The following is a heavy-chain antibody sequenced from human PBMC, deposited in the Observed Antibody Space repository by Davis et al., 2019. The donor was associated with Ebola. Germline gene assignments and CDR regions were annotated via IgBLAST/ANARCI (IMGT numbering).Heavy chain of an antibody. V-gene: IGHV3-23*01. CDR3: ARDLGDYYYDSSGYIDY. D-gene: IGHD3-22*01. J-gene: IGHJ4*02. CDR1: GFTVSSYA. Sequence: GGSLRLSCAVSGFTVSSYAVSWVRQAPGKGLEWVSSFSGSGGDTYYADSVRGRFTISRDNSKNTLYLQMNSLRAEDTAVYYCARDLGDYYYDSSGYIDYWGQGTLVTVSS. CDR2: FSGSGGDT.